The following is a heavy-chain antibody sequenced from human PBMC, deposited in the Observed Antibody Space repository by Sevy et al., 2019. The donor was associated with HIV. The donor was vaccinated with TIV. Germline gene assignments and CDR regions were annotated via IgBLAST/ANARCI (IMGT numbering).Heavy chain of an antibody. CDR2: ISAYNGNT. Sequence: ASVKVSCKASGYTFTSYGISWVRQAPGQGLEWMGWISAYNGNTNYAQKLQGRVTMTTDTSTSTAYRELRSLRSDDTAVYYCARLARYYDSSGYRGYWYFDLWGRRTLVTVSS. CDR3: ARLARYYDSSGYRGYWYFDL. J-gene: IGHJ2*01. V-gene: IGHV1-18*01. D-gene: IGHD3-22*01. CDR1: GYTFTSYG.